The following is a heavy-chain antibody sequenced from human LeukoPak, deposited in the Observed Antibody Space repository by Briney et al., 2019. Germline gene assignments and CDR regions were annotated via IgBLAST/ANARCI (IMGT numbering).Heavy chain of an antibody. D-gene: IGHD5-18*01. V-gene: IGHV3-20*04. CDR3: ARADKDGYGFFGFDY. J-gene: IGHJ4*02. Sequence: PGGSLRLSCAASGIAFDDYGMSWVRQAPGKGLEWVSGINWNGGSIGYADSVKGRFTISRDNAKNSLYLQINSLRAQDTALYYCARADKDGYGFFGFDYWGQGTLVTVSS. CDR1: GIAFDDYG. CDR2: INWNGGSI.